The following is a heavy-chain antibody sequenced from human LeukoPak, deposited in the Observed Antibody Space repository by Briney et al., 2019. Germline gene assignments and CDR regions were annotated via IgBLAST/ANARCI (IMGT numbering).Heavy chain of an antibody. V-gene: IGHV3-48*03. CDR1: GFTFSTYE. J-gene: IGHJ3*02. D-gene: IGHD4-23*01. CDR2: ISSSGGAI. CDR3: ARGTFYGGNSPFAFDI. Sequence: GGSLRLSCAASGFTFSTYEMNWVRQAPGKGLEWISYISSSGGAIYYADSVKGRLTISRDNSKNTLYFQMNSLRAEDTAVYYCARGTFYGGNSPFAFDIWGQGTMVTVSS.